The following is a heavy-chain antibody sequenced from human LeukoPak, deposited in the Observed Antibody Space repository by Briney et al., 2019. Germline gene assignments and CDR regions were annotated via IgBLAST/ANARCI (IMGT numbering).Heavy chain of an antibody. CDR2: ISSSGSTI. V-gene: IGHV3-48*03. D-gene: IGHD4-17*01. CDR3: ARSTTVTNFDY. Sequence: PGGSLRLSSAASGFTFSSYEMNWVRQAPGKGLEWVSYISSSGSTIYYADSVKGRFTISRDNAKNSLYLQMNSLRAEDTAVYYCARSTTVTNFDYWGQGTLVTVSS. CDR1: GFTFSSYE. J-gene: IGHJ4*02.